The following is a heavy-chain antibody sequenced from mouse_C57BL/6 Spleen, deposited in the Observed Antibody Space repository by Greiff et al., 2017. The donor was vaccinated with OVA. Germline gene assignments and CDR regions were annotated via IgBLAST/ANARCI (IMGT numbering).Heavy chain of an antibody. D-gene: IGHD1-1*01. CDR1: GFSLTSYG. V-gene: IGHV2-2*01. Sequence: VKLVESGPGLVQPSQSLSITCTVSGFSLTSYGVHWVRQSPGKGLEWLGVIWSGGSTDYNAAFISRLSISKDNSKSQVFFKMNSLQADDTAIYYCARNQFITTVVATGNAMDYWGQGTSVTVSS. J-gene: IGHJ4*01. CDR2: IWSGGST. CDR3: ARNQFITTVVATGNAMDY.